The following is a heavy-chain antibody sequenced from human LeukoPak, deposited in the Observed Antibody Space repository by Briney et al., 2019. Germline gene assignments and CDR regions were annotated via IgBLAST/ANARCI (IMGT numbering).Heavy chain of an antibody. CDR1: GGSISSSSYY. Sequence: SETLSLTCTVSGGSISSSSYYWGWIRQPPGKGLEWIGSIYYSGSTYYNPSLKSRVTISVDTSKNQSSLKLGSVTAADTAVYYCARVLIAVDAFDIWGQGTMVTVSS. D-gene: IGHD6-19*01. CDR2: IYYSGST. V-gene: IGHV4-39*01. CDR3: ARVLIAVDAFDI. J-gene: IGHJ3*02.